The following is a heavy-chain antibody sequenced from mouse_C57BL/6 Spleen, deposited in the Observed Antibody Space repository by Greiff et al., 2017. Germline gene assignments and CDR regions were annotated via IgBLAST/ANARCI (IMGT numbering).Heavy chain of an antibody. D-gene: IGHD2-3*01. CDR2: IWSDGST. V-gene: IGHV2-6*02. J-gene: IGHJ4*01. Sequence: VQRVESGPGLVAPSQSLSITCTVSGFSLTSYGVHWVRQPPGKGLEWLVVIWSDGSTTYNSALKSRLSISKDNSKSQVFLKMNSLQTDDTAMYYCARNGYYSYYAMDYWGQGTSVTVSS. CDR3: ARNGYYSYYAMDY. CDR1: GFSLTSYG.